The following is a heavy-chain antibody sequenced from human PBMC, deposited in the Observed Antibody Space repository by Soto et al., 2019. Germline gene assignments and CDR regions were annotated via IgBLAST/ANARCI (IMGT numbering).Heavy chain of an antibody. CDR2: ISGYNGDT. V-gene: IGHV1-18*04. D-gene: IGHD6-6*01. CDR3: ARDSTARLAWFDP. J-gene: IGHJ5*02. CDR1: GYTFTTYD. Sequence: QVQLVQSGAEVKKPGASVKVSCKASGYTFTTYDITWVRQAPGQGLEWMGWISGYNGDTKYAQRLQGRVTMTRETSTSTAYMELTSLRSADTAVYFCARDSTARLAWFDPWGQGTLVTVSS.